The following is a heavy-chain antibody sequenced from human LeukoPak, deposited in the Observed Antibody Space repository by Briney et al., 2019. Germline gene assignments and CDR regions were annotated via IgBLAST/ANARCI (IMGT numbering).Heavy chain of an antibody. V-gene: IGHV4-34*01. CDR1: GGSFSGYY. Sequence: SETLSLTCAVYGGSFSGYYWSWIRQPPGKGLEWIGEVNHSGSTNYNPSLKSRVTISVDTSKNQFSLKLSSVTAADTAVYYCARGDPNAGYFDWLLDYYYGMDVWGQGTTVTVSS. CDR3: ARGDPNAGYFDWLLDYYYGMDV. CDR2: VNHSGST. J-gene: IGHJ6*02. D-gene: IGHD3-9*01.